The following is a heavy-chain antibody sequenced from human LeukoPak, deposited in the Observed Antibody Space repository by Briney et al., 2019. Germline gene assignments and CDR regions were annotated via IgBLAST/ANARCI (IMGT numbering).Heavy chain of an antibody. CDR3: ARGQTTVTN. CDR2: IKQDGSEK. D-gene: IGHD4-17*01. CDR1: GFTFSSYW. J-gene: IGHJ4*02. Sequence: AGSLRLSCAASGFTFSSYWMSWVRQAPGKGLEWVANIKQDGSEKYYVDSVKGRFTISRDNAKISLYLQMRSLRAEDTAVYFCARGQTTVTNWGQGTLVTVSS. V-gene: IGHV3-7*03.